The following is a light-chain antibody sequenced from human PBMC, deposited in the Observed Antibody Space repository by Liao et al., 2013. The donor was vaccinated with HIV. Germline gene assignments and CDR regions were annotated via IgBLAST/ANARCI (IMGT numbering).Light chain of an antibody. CDR1: IGGKS. J-gene: IGLJ3*02. Sequence: SYELTQPPSVSVAPGRTATITCGGDNIGGKSVHWYQQKPGQAPVLVIYKDSERPSGIPERFSGSSSGTTVTLTISGVQAEDEADYYCQSADSSGTSPGNWVFGGGTKLTVL. CDR3: QSADSSGTSPGNWV. CDR2: KDS. V-gene: IGLV3-25*03.